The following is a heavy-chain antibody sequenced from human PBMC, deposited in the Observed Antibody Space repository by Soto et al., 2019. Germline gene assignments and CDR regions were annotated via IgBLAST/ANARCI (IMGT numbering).Heavy chain of an antibody. D-gene: IGHD2-15*01. Sequence: QVQLQESGPGLVKPSQTLSLTCTVFGGSISSGSYYWSWIRQHPGQGLEWIGYIDYSGSTYYNPSLKSRVTISVDTSKNQFSLRLSSVTAADTAIYHCARERIVDYFEYWGQGTLVTVSS. J-gene: IGHJ4*02. CDR2: IDYSGST. CDR1: GGSISSGSYY. CDR3: ARERIVDYFEY. V-gene: IGHV4-31*02.